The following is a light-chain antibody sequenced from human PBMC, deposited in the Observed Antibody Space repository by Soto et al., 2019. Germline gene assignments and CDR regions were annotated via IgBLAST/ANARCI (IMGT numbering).Light chain of an antibody. CDR2: LEGSGSY. CDR3: GTWDSNTRV. J-gene: IGLJ1*01. CDR1: SGHSSYI. Sequence: QLVLTQSSSASASLGSSVKLTCTLSSGHSSYIIAWHQQQPGKAPRYLMKLEGSGSYNKGSGVPDRFSGSSSGADRYLTVCDLQFEDEADYYGGTWDSNTRVFGTGTKVTVL. V-gene: IGLV4-60*02.